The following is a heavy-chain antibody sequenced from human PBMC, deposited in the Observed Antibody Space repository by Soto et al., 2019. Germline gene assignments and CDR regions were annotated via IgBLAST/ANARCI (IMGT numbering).Heavy chain of an antibody. CDR1: GGSFSGYS. D-gene: IGHD1-26*01. V-gene: IGHV4-34*01. CDR3: ARGLFSETHYSGGWYFFDY. J-gene: IGHJ4*02. CDR2: INDGGSA. Sequence: PSETLSLTCAVYGGSFSGYSWTWIRQSPGKGLEWIGQINDGGSANYNPSLKSRVTITVDTSNNEFFLELSSVTAADTAVYYCARGLFSETHYSGGWYFFDYWGKGTLVTVPS.